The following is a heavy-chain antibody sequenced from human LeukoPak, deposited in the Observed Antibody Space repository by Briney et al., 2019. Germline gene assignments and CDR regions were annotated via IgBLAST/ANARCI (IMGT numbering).Heavy chain of an antibody. CDR3: ARAGVGGAFDI. D-gene: IGHD2-15*01. CDR1: GGSISSGGYY. J-gene: IGHJ3*02. Sequence: PSENLSLTCTVSGGSISSGGYYWSWIRQPPGKGLEWIGYIYHSGSTYYNPSLKSQVTISVDRSKNQFSLKLSSVTAADTAVYYCARAGVGGAFDIWGQGTMVTVSS. V-gene: IGHV4-30-2*01. CDR2: IYHSGST.